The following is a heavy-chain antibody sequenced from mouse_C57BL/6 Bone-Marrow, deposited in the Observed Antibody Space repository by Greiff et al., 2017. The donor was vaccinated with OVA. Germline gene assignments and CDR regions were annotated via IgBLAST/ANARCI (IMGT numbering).Heavy chain of an antibody. J-gene: IGHJ2*01. V-gene: IGHV1-4*01. D-gene: IGHD2-12*01. CDR2: INPSSGYT. Sequence: QVQLQQSGAELARPGASVKMSCKASGYTFTSYTMHWVKQRPGQGLEWIGYINPSSGYTKYNQKFKDKATLAADKSSSTAYMQLSSLTSEDSAVYYCARLRRGYYFDYWGQGTTLTVSS. CDR1: GYTFTSYT. CDR3: ARLRRGYYFDY.